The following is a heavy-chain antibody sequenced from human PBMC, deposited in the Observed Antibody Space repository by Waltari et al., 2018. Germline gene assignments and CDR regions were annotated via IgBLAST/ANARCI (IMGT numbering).Heavy chain of an antibody. J-gene: IGHJ4*02. CDR3: ARRSRDSSGHFYSDY. CDR1: GASISHNTFS. D-gene: IGHD3-22*01. CDR2: ISYGGST. Sequence: LQLQESGPGLVKPSETLSLTCTVPGASISHNTFSWAWVRQPPGEGLEWIATISYGGSTYYKPSLKSRVTISIDTSKNHYSLVLTSVTAADTAVYYCARRSRDSSGHFYSDYWGQGTLVAVSS. V-gene: IGHV4-39*02.